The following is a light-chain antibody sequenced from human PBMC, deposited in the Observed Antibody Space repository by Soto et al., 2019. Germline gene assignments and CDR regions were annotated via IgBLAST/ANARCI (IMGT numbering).Light chain of an antibody. CDR2: GNS. CDR1: SSNIGAGYD. J-gene: IGLJ1*01. CDR3: CSFAGSYTYV. Sequence: QSVLTQPPSVSGAPGQRVTISCTGSSSNIGAGYDVHWYQQLPGTAPKLLIYGNSNRPSGVPDRFSGSKSGTSASLAITGLQAEDEADYSCCSFAGSYTYVFGTGTKLTVL. V-gene: IGLV1-40*01.